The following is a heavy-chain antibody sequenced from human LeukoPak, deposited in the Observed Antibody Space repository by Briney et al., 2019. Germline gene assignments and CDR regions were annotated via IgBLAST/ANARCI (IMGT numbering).Heavy chain of an antibody. Sequence: SGGSLRLSCAASGFTFDDYGMSWVRQAPGKGLEWVSGINWNGGSTGYADSVKGRLTISRDNAKNSLYLQMNSLRAEDTALYYCARASGMIPFDYWGQGTLVTVSS. D-gene: IGHD3-16*01. CDR2: INWNGGST. CDR3: ARASGMIPFDY. V-gene: IGHV3-20*04. J-gene: IGHJ4*02. CDR1: GFTFDDYG.